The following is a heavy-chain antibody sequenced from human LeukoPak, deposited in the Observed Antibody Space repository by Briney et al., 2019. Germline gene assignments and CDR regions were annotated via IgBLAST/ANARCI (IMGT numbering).Heavy chain of an antibody. CDR2: IYPGDSDT. J-gene: IGHJ4*02. CDR1: GYSFTSYW. D-gene: IGHD3-22*01. Sequence: GESLKISCKGSGYSFTSYWIGWVRQMPGKGLEWMGIIYPGDSDTRYSPSFQGQVTTSADKSISTAYLQWSSLKASDTAMYYCARRTYYYDSSGYYYTVYYFDYWGQGTLVTVSS. CDR3: ARRTYYYDSSGYYYTVYYFDY. V-gene: IGHV5-51*01.